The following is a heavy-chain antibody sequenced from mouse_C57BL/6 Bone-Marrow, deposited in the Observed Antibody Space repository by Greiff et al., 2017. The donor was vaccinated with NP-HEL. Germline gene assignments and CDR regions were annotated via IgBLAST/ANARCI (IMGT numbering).Heavy chain of an antibody. CDR1: GYTFTSYW. CDR3: ARGGYYVVDY. Sequence: QVQLQQPGAELVKPGASVKMSCKASGYTFTSYWITWVKQRPGQGLEWIGDIYPGSGSTNYNEKFKSKATLTVDQSSSTAYMQLSSLTSEDSAVYYCARGGYYVVDYWGQGTTLTVSS. D-gene: IGHD2-3*01. V-gene: IGHV1-55*01. CDR2: IYPGSGST. J-gene: IGHJ2*01.